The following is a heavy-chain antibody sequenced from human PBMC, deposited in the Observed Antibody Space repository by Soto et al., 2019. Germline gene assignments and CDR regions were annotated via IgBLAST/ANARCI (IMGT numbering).Heavy chain of an antibody. D-gene: IGHD5-12*01. CDR1: GYTFTGYY. CDR2: INPNSGGT. J-gene: IGHJ6*02. Sequence: ASVKVSCKASGYTFTGYYMHWVRQAPGQGLEWMGWINPNSGGTNYAQKFQGWVTMTRDTSISTAYMELSRLRSDDTAVYYCAGEVVDIVGPIATDGQKRYYYYVMDVPAQGSSVTVS. CDR3: AGEVVDIVGPIATDGQKRYYYYVMDV. V-gene: IGHV1-2*04.